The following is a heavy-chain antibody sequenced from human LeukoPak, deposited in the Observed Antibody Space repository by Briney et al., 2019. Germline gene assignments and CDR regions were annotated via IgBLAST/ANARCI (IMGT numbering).Heavy chain of an antibody. CDR2: IYYSGGT. J-gene: IGHJ5*02. Sequence: SETLSLTCTVPGGSISSYDWSWIRQPPGKGLEWIGYIYYSGGTNYNPSLKSRVTISVDTSKNQFSLKLSSVTAADTAVYYCARQDWSPNWFDPWGQGTLVTVSS. V-gene: IGHV4-59*08. CDR3: ARQDWSPNWFDP. D-gene: IGHD3-3*01. CDR1: GGSISSYD.